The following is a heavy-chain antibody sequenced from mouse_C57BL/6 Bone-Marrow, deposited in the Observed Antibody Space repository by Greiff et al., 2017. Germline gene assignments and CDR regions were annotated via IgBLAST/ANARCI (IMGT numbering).Heavy chain of an antibody. CDR2: ISDGGSYT. D-gene: IGHD2-2*01. Sequence: EVKVEESGGGLVKPGGSLKLSCAASGFTFSSYAMSWVRQTPEKRLEWVATISDGGSYTYYPENVKGRFTISRDNAKNNLYLQMSHLKSEDTAMYYCARGLWLLGYWYFDVWGTGTTVTVSS. V-gene: IGHV5-4*03. J-gene: IGHJ1*03. CDR1: GFTFSSYA. CDR3: ARGLWLLGYWYFDV.